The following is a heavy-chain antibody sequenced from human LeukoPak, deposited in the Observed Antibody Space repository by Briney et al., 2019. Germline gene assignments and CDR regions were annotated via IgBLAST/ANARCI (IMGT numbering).Heavy chain of an antibody. J-gene: IGHJ4*02. CDR3: ARGVVVVPAASYGWFDY. CDR2: IIPIFGTA. CDR1: GGTFSSYA. D-gene: IGHD2-2*01. V-gene: IGHV1-69*13. Sequence: GASVKVSCKASGGTFSSYAISWVRQAPGQGLEWMGEIIPIFGTANYAQKFQGRVTITANESTSTAYMELSSLRSEDTAVYYCARGVVVVPAASYGWFDYWGQGTLVTVSS.